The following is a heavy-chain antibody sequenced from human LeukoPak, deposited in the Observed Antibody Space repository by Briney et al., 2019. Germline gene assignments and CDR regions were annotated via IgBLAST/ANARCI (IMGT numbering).Heavy chain of an antibody. D-gene: IGHD6-19*01. Sequence: GSLRLSCAASGFTFNSYAMYWVRQAPGKGLEWVSGIFGSGGSAHYADSVKGRFTISRDNSKNTVYLQMDSLRVEDTAVYYCGKTTTGYSSGRYPGWPVDYWGQGTLVTVSS. V-gene: IGHV3-23*01. CDR2: IFGSGGSA. J-gene: IGHJ4*02. CDR3: GKTTTGYSSGRYPGWPVDY. CDR1: GFTFNSYA.